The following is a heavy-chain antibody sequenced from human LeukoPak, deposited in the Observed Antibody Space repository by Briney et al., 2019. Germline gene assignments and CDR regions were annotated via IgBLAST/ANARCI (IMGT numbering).Heavy chain of an antibody. J-gene: IGHJ4*02. Sequence: PGGSLGLSCAASGFTFSSYAMHWVRQAPGKGLEWVAVISYDGSNKYYADSVKGRFTISRDNSKNTLYLQMNSLRAEDTAVYYCAKERPYYGSGSYTDYWGQGTLVTVSS. CDR2: ISYDGSNK. CDR1: GFTFSSYA. CDR3: AKERPYYGSGSYTDY. D-gene: IGHD3-10*01. V-gene: IGHV3-30*04.